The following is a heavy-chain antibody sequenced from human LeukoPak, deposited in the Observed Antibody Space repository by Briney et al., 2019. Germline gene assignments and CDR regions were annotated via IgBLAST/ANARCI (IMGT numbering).Heavy chain of an antibody. Sequence: GGSLRLCCAASGFTVSSNYMSWGRQAPGKGLEWVSVIYSGGSTYYADSVKGRFTISRDNSKNTLYLQINSLRAEDTAVYYCAGGGIGYYGMDVWGLGTTVAVSS. CDR3: AGGGIGYYGMDV. CDR2: IYSGGST. D-gene: IGHD2-21*01. V-gene: IGHV3-53*01. J-gene: IGHJ6*02. CDR1: GFTVSSNY.